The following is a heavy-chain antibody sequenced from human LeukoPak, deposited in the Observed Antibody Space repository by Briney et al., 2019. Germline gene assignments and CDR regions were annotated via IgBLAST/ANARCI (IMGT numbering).Heavy chain of an antibody. J-gene: IGHJ4*02. V-gene: IGHV3-30*02. CDR3: AKVIAAGGGVDY. D-gene: IGHD6-13*01. CDR2: IRYDGSNK. CDR1: GFTVSSNN. Sequence: PGGSLRLSCAGSGFTVSSNNMNWVRQAPGKGLEWVAFIRYDGSNKYYADSVKGRFTISRDNSKNTLYLQMNSLRAEDTAVYYCAKVIAAGGGVDYWGQGTLVTVSS.